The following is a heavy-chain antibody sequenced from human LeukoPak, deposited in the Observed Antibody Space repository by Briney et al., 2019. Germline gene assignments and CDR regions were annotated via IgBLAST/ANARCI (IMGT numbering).Heavy chain of an antibody. D-gene: IGHD2-2*01. CDR1: GYTFTSYA. CDR3: ARGGEDCSSTSCYAGYYYGMDV. CDR2: INAGNGNT. V-gene: IGHV1-3*01. Sequence: GASVKVSCKASGYTFTSYAMHWVRQAPGQRLEWMGWINAGNGNTKYSQKFQGRVTITRDTSASTAYMELSSLRSEDTAVYYCARGGEDCSSTSCYAGYYYGMDVWGKGTTVTVSP. J-gene: IGHJ6*04.